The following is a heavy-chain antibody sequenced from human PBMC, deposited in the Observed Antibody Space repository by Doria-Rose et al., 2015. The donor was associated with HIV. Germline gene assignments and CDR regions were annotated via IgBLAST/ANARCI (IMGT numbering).Heavy chain of an antibody. CDR1: GVSLSSPGMG. D-gene: IGHD6-13*01. CDR2: NFSDDER. V-gene: IGHV2-26*01. J-gene: IGHJ4*02. CDR3: ARIKSSRWYHKYYFDF. Sequence: QVTLKESGPVLVKPTETLTLTCTVSGVSLSSPGMGVSWIRPPPGKALEWLANNFSDDERSYKTSLKSRLTISRGTSKSQVVLTMTDMDPVDTATYYCARIKSSRWYHKYYFDFWGQGTLVIVSA.